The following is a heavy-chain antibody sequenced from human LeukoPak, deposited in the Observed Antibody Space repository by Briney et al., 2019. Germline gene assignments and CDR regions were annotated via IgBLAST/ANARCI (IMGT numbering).Heavy chain of an antibody. Sequence: PGGSLRLSCLASGFTFTDHYMTWIRQARGRGLERLAYISPSTTDIKYADSVKGRFTISRDNAKTSLYLQMNSLAAEDTAVYYCVKDTRPASYWGQGALVTVSS. CDR1: GFTFTDHY. V-gene: IGHV3-11*06. J-gene: IGHJ4*02. D-gene: IGHD2-15*01. CDR3: VKDTRPASY. CDR2: ISPSTTDI.